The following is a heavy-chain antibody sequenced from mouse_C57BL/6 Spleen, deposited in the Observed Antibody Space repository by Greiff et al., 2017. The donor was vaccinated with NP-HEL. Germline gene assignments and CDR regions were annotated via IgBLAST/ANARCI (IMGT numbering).Heavy chain of an antibody. CDR2: IYPGNSDT. CDR1: GYTFTSYW. CDR3: AVNYGSTYYYAMDY. J-gene: IGHJ4*01. V-gene: IGHV1-5*01. Sequence: VHVKQSGTVLARPGASVKMSCKTSGYTFTSYWMHWVKQRPGQGLEWIGAIYPGNSDTSYNQKFKGKAKLTAVTSASTAYMELSSLTNEDSAVYYCAVNYGSTYYYAMDYWGQGTSVTVSS. D-gene: IGHD1-1*01.